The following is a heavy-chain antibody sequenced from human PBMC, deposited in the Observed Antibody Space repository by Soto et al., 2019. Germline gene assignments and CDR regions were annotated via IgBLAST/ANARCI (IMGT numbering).Heavy chain of an antibody. CDR2: IFSNDEK. CDR3: ARHGRGVGARPLDY. CDR1: GFSLSNARMG. V-gene: IGHV2-26*01. Sequence: QVTLKESGPVLVKPTETLTLTCTVSGFSLSNARMGVTWIRQPPGKALEWLAHIFSNDEKAYSTSLNSRPTISKDTSKSQVVLTMTNMDPVDTATYYCARHGRGVGARPLDYWGQGTLVTVSS. J-gene: IGHJ4*02. D-gene: IGHD1-26*01.